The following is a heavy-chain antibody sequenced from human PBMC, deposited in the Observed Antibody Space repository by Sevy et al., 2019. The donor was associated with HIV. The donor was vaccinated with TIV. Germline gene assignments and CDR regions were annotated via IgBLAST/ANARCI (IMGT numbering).Heavy chain of an antibody. J-gene: IGHJ6*02. CDR3: ATTSTPLYYYALDV. CDR1: GFTVSRNY. Sequence: GGSLRLSCAASGFTVSRNYMSWVRQAPGKGLEWVSVIYSGEYTYYADSVKGRFTISRDISKNTLNLQMNSLRAEDTAIYYCATTSTPLYYYALDVWGQGTTVTVSS. CDR2: IYSGEYT. D-gene: IGHD1-26*01. V-gene: IGHV3-53*01.